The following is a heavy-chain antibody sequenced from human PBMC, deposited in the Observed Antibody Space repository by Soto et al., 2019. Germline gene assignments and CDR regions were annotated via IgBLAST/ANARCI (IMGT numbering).Heavy chain of an antibody. CDR2: INSDGSST. CDR1: GFTFSSYW. V-gene: IGHV3-74*01. Sequence: GGSLRLSCAASGFTFSSYWMHWVRQAPGKGLVWVSRINSDGSSTSYADSVKGRFTISRDNAKNTLYLQMNSLRAEDTAVYYCAREQDFWSGYLFDYWGQGTLVTVSS. J-gene: IGHJ4*02. CDR3: AREQDFWSGYLFDY. D-gene: IGHD3-3*01.